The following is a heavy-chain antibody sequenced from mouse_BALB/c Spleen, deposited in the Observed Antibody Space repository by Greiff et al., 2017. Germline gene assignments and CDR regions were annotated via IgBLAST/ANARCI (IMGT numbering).Heavy chain of an antibody. J-gene: IGHJ2*01. V-gene: IGHV4-1*02. CDR3: ARSGGNYEPYYFDY. CDR2: INPDSSTI. CDR1: GFDFSRYW. Sequence: EVQLQQSGGGLVQPGGSLKLSCAASGFDFSRYWMSWVRQAPGKGLEWIGEINPDSSTINYTPSLKDKFIISRDNAKNTLYLQMSKVRSEDTALYYCARSGGNYEPYYFDYWGQGTTLTVSS. D-gene: IGHD2-1*01.